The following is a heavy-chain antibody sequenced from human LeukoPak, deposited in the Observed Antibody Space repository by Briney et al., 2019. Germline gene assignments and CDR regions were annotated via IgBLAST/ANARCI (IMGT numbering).Heavy chain of an antibody. CDR2: IYPDDSDS. CDR3: ARVGSVTNFGVVSYYFDY. CDR1: GYSFDYYW. Sequence: GESLKISCKASGYSFDYYWIAWVRQMPGKGLEWMGIIYPDDSDSTYSPSFQGQVTISVDKSIITAYLQWSSLKASNTAIYYCARVGSVTNFGVVSYYFDYWGQGTLVTVSS. J-gene: IGHJ4*02. V-gene: IGHV5-51*01. D-gene: IGHD3-3*01.